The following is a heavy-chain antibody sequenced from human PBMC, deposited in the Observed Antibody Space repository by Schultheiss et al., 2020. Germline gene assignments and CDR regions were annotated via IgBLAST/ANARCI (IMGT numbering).Heavy chain of an antibody. CDR2: IFHSGST. Sequence: SETLSLTCTVSGDSITNGNYYWGWMRQPPEKGLEWIGSIFHSGSTYYNPSLRSRVTISVDTSKNQFSLKVTSVTAADTAVYYCARLSGTHGRDYDYWGQGTLVTVSS. CDR1: GDSITNGNYY. CDR3: ARLSGTHGRDYDY. D-gene: IGHD1-26*01. J-gene: IGHJ4*02. V-gene: IGHV4-39*01.